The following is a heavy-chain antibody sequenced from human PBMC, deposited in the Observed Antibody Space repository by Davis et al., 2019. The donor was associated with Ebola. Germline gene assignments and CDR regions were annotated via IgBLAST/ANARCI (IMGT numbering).Heavy chain of an antibody. CDR1: GYTFTSYG. V-gene: IGHV1-8*02. Sequence: ASVKVSCKASGYTFTSYGISWVRQAPGQGLEWMGWISAYNGNTGYAQKFQGRVTMTRNTSISTAYMELSSLRSEDTAVYYCARAGYSGYDPLTNYYYYYGMDVWGKGTTVTVSS. J-gene: IGHJ6*04. CDR3: ARAGYSGYDPLTNYYYYYGMDV. D-gene: IGHD5-12*01. CDR2: ISAYNGNT.